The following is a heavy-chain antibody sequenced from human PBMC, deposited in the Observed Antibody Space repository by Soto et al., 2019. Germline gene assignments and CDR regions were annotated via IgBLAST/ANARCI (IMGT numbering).Heavy chain of an antibody. Sequence: ASVKGSCKASGFALFTFGFSRGRQGPGQRFEWMGWISGYNGETKYAQNFRGRVSMATDTSTSTVYMELRSLTSDDTAVYYCARDPHEFWSPYFFDPWGQGTLVTVSS. CDR2: ISGYNGET. CDR1: GFALFTFG. CDR3: ARDPHEFWSPYFFDP. D-gene: IGHD3-3*01. V-gene: IGHV1-18*01. J-gene: IGHJ5*02.